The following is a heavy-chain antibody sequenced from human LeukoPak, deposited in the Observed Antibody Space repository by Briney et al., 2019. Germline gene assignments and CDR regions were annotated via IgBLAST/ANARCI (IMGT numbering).Heavy chain of an antibody. V-gene: IGHV1-69*05. D-gene: IGHD2/OR15-2a*01. Sequence: SVKVSCKASGGTFSSYAIIWVRQAPGQALEWMGGIIPTFGTANYPQQFQGRVTTTTDESTRKAHTELSSLRSEEAAVYYCARNSMSLGYYYYYYMDVWGKGTTVTVSS. CDR1: GGTFSSYA. CDR3: ARNSMSLGYYYYYYMDV. CDR2: IIPTFGTA. J-gene: IGHJ6*03.